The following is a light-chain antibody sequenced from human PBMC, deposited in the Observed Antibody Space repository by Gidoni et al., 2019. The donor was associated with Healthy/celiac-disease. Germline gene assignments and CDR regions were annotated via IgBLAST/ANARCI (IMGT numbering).Light chain of an antibody. CDR1: QSVSSN. V-gene: IGKV3-15*01. CDR2: GAS. CDR3: QQYNNWPPLFT. Sequence: EIVMTPSPATLSVSPGARATLSCRASQSVSSNLAWYQQKPGQATRLLIYGASTRATGIPARFSGSGSGIEFTLTISSLQSEDFAVYYCQQYNNWPPLFTFGPGTKVDIK. J-gene: IGKJ3*01.